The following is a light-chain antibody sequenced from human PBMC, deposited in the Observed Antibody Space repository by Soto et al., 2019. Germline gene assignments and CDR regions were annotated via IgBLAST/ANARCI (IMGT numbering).Light chain of an antibody. J-gene: IGLJ2*01. CDR2: LNSDGSH. CDR3: QTWGSGIRVV. CDR1: SGHSSYA. Sequence: QLVLTQSPSASASLGASVKFTCTLSSGHSSYAIAWHQQQPEKGPRYLMKLNSDGSHSKGDGIPDSFSGSSSGAERYLTISSLQSEDEADYYCQTWGSGIRVVFGGGTKLTVL. V-gene: IGLV4-69*01.